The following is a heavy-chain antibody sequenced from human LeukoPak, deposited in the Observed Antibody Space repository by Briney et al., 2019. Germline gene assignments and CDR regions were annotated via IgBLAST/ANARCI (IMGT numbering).Heavy chain of an antibody. V-gene: IGHV4-39*01. CDR2: IYYSGST. CDR1: GGSISSSSYY. J-gene: IGHJ4*02. CDR3: ARLRTTVVTFDY. D-gene: IGHD4-23*01. Sequence: SETLSLTCTVSGGSISSSSYYWGWIRQPPGKGLEWIGSIYYSGSTYYNPSLKSRVTISVDTSKNQFSLKLSSVTAADTAVYYCARLRTTVVTFDYWGQGTLVTVSS.